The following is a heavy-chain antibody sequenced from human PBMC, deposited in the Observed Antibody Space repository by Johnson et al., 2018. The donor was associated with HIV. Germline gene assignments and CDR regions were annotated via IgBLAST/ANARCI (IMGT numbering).Heavy chain of an antibody. CDR3: ARVGVGGYSADGAFDI. CDR1: GFTFKNYA. V-gene: IGHV3-30*04. J-gene: IGHJ3*02. CDR2: ISYDGHIK. D-gene: IGHD2-15*01. Sequence: QVQLVESGGGVVQPGRSLRLSCAASGFTFKNYAMHWVRQAPGELLEWVAVISYDGHIKYYADSVKGRFTISRDNSKSTLYLQINSLRAEDAAVFYCARVGVGGYSADGAFDIWGQGTMVTVSS.